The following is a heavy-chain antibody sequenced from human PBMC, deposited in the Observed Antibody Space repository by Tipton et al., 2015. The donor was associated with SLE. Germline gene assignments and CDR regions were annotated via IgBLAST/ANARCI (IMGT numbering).Heavy chain of an antibody. J-gene: IGHJ6*03. Sequence: TLSLTCTVSGCSISSYYWSWIRQPPGKGLEWIGYIYYSGSTNYNPSLQSRVTISVDTSKNQFSLKLSSVTAADTAVYYCARVPRYSPVDYYYYYMDVWGKGTTVTVSS. CDR3: ARVPRYSPVDYYYYYMDV. CDR1: GCSISSYY. V-gene: IGHV4-59*01. D-gene: IGHD3-9*01. CDR2: IYYSGST.